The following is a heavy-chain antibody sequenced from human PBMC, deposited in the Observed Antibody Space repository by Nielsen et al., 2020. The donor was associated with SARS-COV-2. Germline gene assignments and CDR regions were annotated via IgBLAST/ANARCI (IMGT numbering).Heavy chain of an antibody. V-gene: IGHV4-39*01. J-gene: IGHJ4*02. Sequence: GSLRLSCTVSGGSISSSGYYWGWIRQPPGKGLEWIGSIYYSGSTYYNPSLKSRVTISVDTSKNQFSLKLSSVTAADTAVYYCARRGGIRWPDYWGQGTLVTVSS. CDR3: ARRGGIRWPDY. CDR1: GGSISSSGYY. CDR2: IYYSGST. D-gene: IGHD4-23*01.